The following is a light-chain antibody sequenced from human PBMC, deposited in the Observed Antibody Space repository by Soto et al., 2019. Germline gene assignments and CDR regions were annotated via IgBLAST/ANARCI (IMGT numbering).Light chain of an antibody. CDR3: SAWDESLNGYV. CDR2: GSN. J-gene: IGLJ1*01. CDR1: SSNIGSNA. Sequence: QSVLTQPPSVSGTPGQRVTISCSGSSSNIGSNAVHWYQQLPGTAPKLLITGSNQRPSGVPDRFSGSKSGTSASLAIGGLQSEDEADYYCSAWDESLNGYVFGTGTKVTVL. V-gene: IGLV1-44*01.